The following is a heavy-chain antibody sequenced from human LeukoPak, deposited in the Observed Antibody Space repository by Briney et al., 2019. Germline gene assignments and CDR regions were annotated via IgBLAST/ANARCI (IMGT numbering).Heavy chain of an antibody. V-gene: IGHV4-59*08. CDR1: GGSISSYY. J-gene: IGHJ6*02. Sequence: SETLSLTCTVSGGSISSYYWSWIRQPPGKGLEWIGYIYYSGSTNYNPSLKSRVTISVDTSKNQFSLKLSSVTAADTAVYYCARRQQLVRKDYGMDVWGQGTTVTVSS. CDR2: IYYSGST. D-gene: IGHD6-13*01. CDR3: ARRQQLVRKDYGMDV.